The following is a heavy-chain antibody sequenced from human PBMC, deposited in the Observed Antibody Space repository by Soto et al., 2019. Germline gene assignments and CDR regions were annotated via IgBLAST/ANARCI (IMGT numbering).Heavy chain of an antibody. CDR1: GYSISSGYY. V-gene: IGHV4-38-2*01. Sequence: QVQLQESGPGLVKPSETLSLTCAVSGYSISSGYYWGWIRQPPGKGLERIGSIYHSGSTYYNPSLKSRVTRSVDTSKNQFSLKLSSVTAADTAVYYCARASGYYGSGGPFDYWGQGTLVTVSS. J-gene: IGHJ4*02. CDR2: IYHSGST. CDR3: ARASGYYGSGGPFDY. D-gene: IGHD3-10*01.